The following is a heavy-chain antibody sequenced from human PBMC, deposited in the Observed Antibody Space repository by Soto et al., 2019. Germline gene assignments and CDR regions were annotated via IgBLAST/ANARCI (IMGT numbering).Heavy chain of an antibody. CDR1: GFTFSSYG. CDR2: IWYDGSNK. D-gene: IGHD5-12*01. CDR3: ARYAELEMATILYYGMDV. V-gene: IGHV3-33*01. J-gene: IGHJ6*02. Sequence: GGSLRLSCAASGFTFSSYGMHWVRQAPGKGLEWVAVIWYDGSNKYYADSVKGRFTISRDNSKNTLYLQMNSLRAEDTAVYYCARYAELEMATILYYGMDVWGQGTTVTVSS.